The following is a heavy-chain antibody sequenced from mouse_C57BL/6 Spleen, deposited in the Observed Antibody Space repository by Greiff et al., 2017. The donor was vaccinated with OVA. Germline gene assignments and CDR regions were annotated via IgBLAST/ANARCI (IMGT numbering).Heavy chain of an antibody. Sequence: QVQLQQSGAELVRPGASVKLSCKASGYTFTDYYINWVKQRPGQGLEWIARIYPGSGNTYYNEKFKGKATLTAEKSSSTAYMQLSSLTSEDSAVYFGARAGYYAMDYWGQGTSVTVSS. CDR2: IYPGSGNT. CDR1: GYTFTDYY. J-gene: IGHJ4*01. V-gene: IGHV1-76*01. CDR3: ARAGYYAMDY.